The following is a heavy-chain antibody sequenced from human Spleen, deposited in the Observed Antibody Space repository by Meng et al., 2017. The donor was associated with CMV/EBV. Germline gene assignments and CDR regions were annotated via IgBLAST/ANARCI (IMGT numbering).Heavy chain of an antibody. V-gene: IGHV3-7*01. Sequence: GGSLRLSCVASGFTFSGYWMSWVRQAPGKGLEWVANIKQDGSEHYYADSVKGRFTISRDNAKNSLYLQMNSLRAEDTAVYYCARDRSGYCSSTSCYTVDYWGQGTLVTVSS. J-gene: IGHJ4*02. CDR1: GFTFSGYW. D-gene: IGHD2-2*02. CDR3: ARDRSGYCSSTSCYTVDY. CDR2: IKQDGSEH.